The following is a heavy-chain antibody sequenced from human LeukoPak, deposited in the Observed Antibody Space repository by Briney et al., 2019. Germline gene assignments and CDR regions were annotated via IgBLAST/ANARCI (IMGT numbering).Heavy chain of an antibody. V-gene: IGHV4-59*01. Sequence: SETLSLTCTVSGGSISDYSWSWIRQPPGKGLECIGYFYNSGTTSYNPSLKSRVTISVDTSKNQFSLKLSSVTAADTAVYYCARVGSSDHDAFDIWGQGTMVTVSS. CDR3: ARVGSSDHDAFDI. CDR1: GGSISDYS. J-gene: IGHJ3*02. D-gene: IGHD6-6*01. CDR2: FYNSGTT.